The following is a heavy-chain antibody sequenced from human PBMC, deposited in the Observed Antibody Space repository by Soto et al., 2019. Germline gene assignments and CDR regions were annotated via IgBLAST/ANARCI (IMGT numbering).Heavy chain of an antibody. CDR2: IYYSGST. D-gene: IGHD1-26*01. CDR3: ARDSSGSYFSSYLDY. J-gene: IGHJ4*02. Sequence: PSETLSLTCTVSGGSISSYYWSWIRQPPGKGLEWIGYIYYSGSTNYNPSLKSRVTISVDTSKNQFSLKLSSVTAADTAVYYCARDSSGSYFSSYLDYWGQGTLVTVSS. CDR1: GGSISSYY. V-gene: IGHV4-59*01.